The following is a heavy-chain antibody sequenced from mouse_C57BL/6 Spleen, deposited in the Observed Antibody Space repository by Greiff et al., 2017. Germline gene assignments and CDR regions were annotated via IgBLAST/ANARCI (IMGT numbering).Heavy chain of an antibody. D-gene: IGHD2-4*01. J-gene: IGHJ1*03. CDR3: TTSGDYLWYVDV. V-gene: IGHV14-4*01. CDR1: GFNIKDDY. Sequence: VQLKESGAELVRPGASVKLSCTASGFNIKDDYMHWVKQRPEQGLEWIGWIDPENGAPEFASKFQGTAPITADTSSNTAYLQLSSLTSEDTAVYYCTTSGDYLWYVDVWGTGTTVTVSS. CDR2: IDPENGAP.